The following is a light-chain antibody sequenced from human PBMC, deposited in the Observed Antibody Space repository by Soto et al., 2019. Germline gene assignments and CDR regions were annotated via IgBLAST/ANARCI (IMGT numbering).Light chain of an antibody. V-gene: IGKV2-28*01. J-gene: IGKJ2*01. CDR2: LGS. CDR3: MQALQTPYT. CDR1: QSLLHSDGYNS. Sequence: DIVMTQSPLSLPVTPGESASISCRSSQSLLHSDGYNSLDWYLQKPGQSPQLLIYLGSNRASGVPDRFSGSGSGTDFTLKISRVEAEDVGVYYCMQALQTPYTFRQGTKLEIK.